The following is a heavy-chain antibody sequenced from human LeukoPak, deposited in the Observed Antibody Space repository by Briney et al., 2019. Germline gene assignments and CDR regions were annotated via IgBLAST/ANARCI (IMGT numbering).Heavy chain of an antibody. J-gene: IGHJ4*02. CDR3: ARDNWQLEVYLDY. Sequence: SETLSLTCTVSGGSISSYYWSWIGQPAGKGLEWIGRIYISGSTNYNPSLKSRVTMSVDTSKNQFSLKLSSVTAADTAVYCCARDNWQLEVYLDYWGQGTLVTVSS. CDR1: GGSISSYY. CDR2: IYISGST. V-gene: IGHV4-4*07. D-gene: IGHD6-6*01.